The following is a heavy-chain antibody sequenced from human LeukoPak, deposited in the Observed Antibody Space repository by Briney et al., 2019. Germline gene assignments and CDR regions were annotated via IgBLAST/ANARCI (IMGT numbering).Heavy chain of an antibody. D-gene: IGHD6-13*01. Sequence: SETLSLTCTVSGVSISSSSYYWGWIRQPPGKGLEWIGSIYYSERNYSNPSLKSRATTSVDTSKNQFSLKLSSVTAADTAVYYCARHVLHMAPGIAAADLVRYNWFDPWGQGTLVTVSS. V-gene: IGHV4-39*01. CDR2: IYYSERN. J-gene: IGHJ5*02. CDR3: ARHVLHMAPGIAAADLVRYNWFDP. CDR1: GVSISSSSYY.